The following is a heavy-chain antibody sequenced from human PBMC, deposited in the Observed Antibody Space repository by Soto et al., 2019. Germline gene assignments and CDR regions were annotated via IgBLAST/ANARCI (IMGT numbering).Heavy chain of an antibody. V-gene: IGHV3-73*01. CDR1: GFTFSGSA. Sequence: EVQLVESGGGLVQPGGSLELSCAVSGFTFSGSAMHWVRQASGKGLEWVGRIRSKSNSYATAYAASVKGRFTISRDDSKNTAYLQMNSLKTEDTAVYCCTRGYGDYVRDYWGQGTLVTVSS. J-gene: IGHJ4*02. D-gene: IGHD4-17*01. CDR2: IRSKSNSYAT. CDR3: TRGYGDYVRDY.